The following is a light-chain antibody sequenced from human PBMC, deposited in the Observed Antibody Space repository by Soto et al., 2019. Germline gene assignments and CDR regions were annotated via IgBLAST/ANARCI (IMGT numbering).Light chain of an antibody. J-gene: IGKJ1*01. Sequence: DIQMTQSPSTLAASVGDRVTITCRASQTISSWLAWYQQKPGKAPKLLIYKASSLHTGVPSRFSGSGSGTEFTLTITSLQPDDFATYYCQQYSGFSRTFGQGTKVEIK. CDR1: QTISSW. CDR3: QQYSGFSRT. CDR2: KAS. V-gene: IGKV1-5*03.